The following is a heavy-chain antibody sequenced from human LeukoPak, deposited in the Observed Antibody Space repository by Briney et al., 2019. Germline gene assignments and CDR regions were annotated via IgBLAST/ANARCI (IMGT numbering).Heavy chain of an antibody. J-gene: IGHJ4*02. CDR2: FDPEDGET. D-gene: IGHD3-9*01. CDR1: GYTLTELS. CDR3: ATGGGYDILTGFVY. V-gene: IGHV1-24*01. Sequence: ASVKVSCKVSGYTLTELSMHGVRQAPGKGLEGMGGFDPEDGETIYAQKFQGRVTMTEDTSTDTAYMELSSLRSEDTAVYYCATGGGYDILTGFVYWGQGTLVTVSS.